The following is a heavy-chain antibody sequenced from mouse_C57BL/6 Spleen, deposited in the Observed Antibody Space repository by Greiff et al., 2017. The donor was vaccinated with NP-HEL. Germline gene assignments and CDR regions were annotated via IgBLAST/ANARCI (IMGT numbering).Heavy chain of an antibody. D-gene: IGHD2-1*01. V-gene: IGHV1-64*01. Sequence: QVQLQQPGAELVKPGASVKLSCKASGYTFTSYWMHWVKQRPGQGLEWIGMIYPDSGSTNYNEKFKSKATLTVDKSSSTAYMQLSSLTSEDSAVYYCASGGNSEPSLDYWGQGTSVTVSS. J-gene: IGHJ4*01. CDR1: GYTFTSYW. CDR2: IYPDSGST. CDR3: ASGGNSEPSLDY.